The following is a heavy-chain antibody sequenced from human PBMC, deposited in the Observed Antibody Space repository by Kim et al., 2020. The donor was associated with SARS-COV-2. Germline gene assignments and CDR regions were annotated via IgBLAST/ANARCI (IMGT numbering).Heavy chain of an antibody. J-gene: IGHJ5*01. CDR3: ARTTTGWPNWFDS. CDR1: GYFFNTYD. CDR2: VTPSTGNT. V-gene: IGHV1-8*02. Sequence: ASVKVSCMASGYFFNTYDINWVRQASGQGLEWLGWVTPSTGNTGYAQKFQGRVTVTRDTSIRTAYMELRNLRYEDTAVYYCARTTTGWPNWFDSLGQGTL. D-gene: IGHD6-19*01.